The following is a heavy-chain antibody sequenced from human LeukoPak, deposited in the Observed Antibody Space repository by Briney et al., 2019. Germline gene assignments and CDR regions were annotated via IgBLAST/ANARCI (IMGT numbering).Heavy chain of an antibody. J-gene: IGHJ4*02. CDR3: VGSYSFPYYFDY. CDR1: GFTVSSNF. CDR2: IYRGDTT. D-gene: IGHD4-11*01. Sequence: GGSLRLSCAASGFTVSSNFMSWVRQAPGKELEWVSVIYRGDTTYYADSVRARFTISRDTSENTLYLQMNSLRAEDTAVYYCVGSYSFPYYFDYWGQGALVTVSS. V-gene: IGHV3-53*01.